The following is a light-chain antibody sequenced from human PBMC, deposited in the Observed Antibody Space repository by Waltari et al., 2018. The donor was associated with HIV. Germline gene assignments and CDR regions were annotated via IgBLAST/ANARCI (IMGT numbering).Light chain of an antibody. CDR1: TSTIGRND. CDR3: VTWDDSLRGVL. Sequence: SVLTQPPSASGTPGQRVTISCSGSTSTIGRNDVFWYQHRPGPAPKLLIHRNNQRPSGVPDRFSGSTSGTSASLAISGLRSEDEADYYCVTWDDSLRGVLFGGGTKVAVL. V-gene: IGLV1-47*01. J-gene: IGLJ2*01. CDR2: RNN.